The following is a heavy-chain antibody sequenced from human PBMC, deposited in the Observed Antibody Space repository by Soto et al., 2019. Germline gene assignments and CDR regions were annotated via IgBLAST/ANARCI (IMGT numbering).Heavy chain of an antibody. D-gene: IGHD6-13*01. CDR1: GGTFSSYA. CDR2: IIPIFGTA. CDR3: ARDGAAAGPHDNWFDP. V-gene: IGHV1-69*01. J-gene: IGHJ5*02. Sequence: QVQLVQSGAEVKKPGSSVKVSCKASGGTFSSYAISWVRQAPGQGLEWMGGIIPIFGTANYAQKFQGRVTITADESTSPAYMELSSLRSEDTAVYYCARDGAAAGPHDNWFDPWGQGTLVTVSS.